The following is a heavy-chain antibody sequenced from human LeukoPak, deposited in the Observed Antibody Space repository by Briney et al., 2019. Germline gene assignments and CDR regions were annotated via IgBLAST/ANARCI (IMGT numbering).Heavy chain of an antibody. Sequence: PSETLSLTCAVSGYSISSGYHWGWIRQPPGKGLEWIGNIYYTGNTYYNSSLKSRVTISLDTSKNQFSLKLSSVTAADTAVYYCARVKETSRRHDAFDIWGQGTMVTVFS. CDR3: ARVKETSRRHDAFDI. CDR2: IYYTGNT. CDR1: GYSISSGYH. J-gene: IGHJ3*02. V-gene: IGHV4-38-2*01.